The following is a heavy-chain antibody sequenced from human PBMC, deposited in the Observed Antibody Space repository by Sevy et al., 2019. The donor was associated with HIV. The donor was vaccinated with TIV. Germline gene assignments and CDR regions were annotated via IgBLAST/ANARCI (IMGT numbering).Heavy chain of an antibody. CDR2: LNPNSGGT. D-gene: IGHD5-18*01. CDR3: ARYPDTAMVKYYYYGMDV. V-gene: IGHV1-2*02. Sequence: ASVKVSCKASGYSFTGYYMHWVRQAPGQGLEWMGWLNPNSGGTNYAQKFQGRATMTRDTSISTAYMELSRLRSDETAVYYCARYPDTAMVKYYYYGMDVWGQGTMVTVSS. J-gene: IGHJ6*02. CDR1: GYSFTGYY.